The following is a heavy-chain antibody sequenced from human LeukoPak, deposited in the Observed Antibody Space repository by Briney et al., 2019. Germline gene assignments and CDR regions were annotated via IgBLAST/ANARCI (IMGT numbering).Heavy chain of an antibody. Sequence: PSETLSLTCTVSGGSISSYYWSWIRQPPGKRLEWIGYIYYSGSTNYNPSLKSRVTISVDTSKNQFSLKLSSVTAADTAVYYCARRLDYGDYEGSMDYWGQGTLVTVSS. CDR2: IYYSGST. CDR3: ARRLDYGDYEGSMDY. V-gene: IGHV4-59*01. CDR1: GGSISSYY. D-gene: IGHD4-17*01. J-gene: IGHJ4*02.